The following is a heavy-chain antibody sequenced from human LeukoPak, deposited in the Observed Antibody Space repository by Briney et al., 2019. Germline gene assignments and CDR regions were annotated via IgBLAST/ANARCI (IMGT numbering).Heavy chain of an antibody. CDR3: VKADCSHTNCHRLES. J-gene: IGHJ5*02. Sequence: PGGSLRLSCAASGFTFSSYNMHWVRQAPGKGLEWVAFIQNDGGNKVYVDSVKGRFTVSRDNSKNTLYLLMNRLRPEDTAVFYCVKADCSHTNCHRLESWGQGTLVSVSS. CDR1: GFTFSSYN. V-gene: IGHV3-30*02. CDR2: IQNDGGNK. D-gene: IGHD2-15*01.